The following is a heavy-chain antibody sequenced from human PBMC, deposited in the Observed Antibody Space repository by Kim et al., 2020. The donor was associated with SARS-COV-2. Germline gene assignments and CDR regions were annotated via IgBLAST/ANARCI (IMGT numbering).Heavy chain of an antibody. J-gene: IGHJ4*02. CDR1: GGSIRSGGKF. CDR2: ISYSGNS. CDR3: ARGQPLDY. D-gene: IGHD2-2*01. V-gene: IGHV4-31*03. Sequence: SETLSLTCSVSGGSIRSGGKFWTWIRQHPAKGLEWIGYISYSGNSHYSPSLRSRVSISLQTSENQFSLELTSVTAADTAVYYCARGQPLDYWGPVILVTV.